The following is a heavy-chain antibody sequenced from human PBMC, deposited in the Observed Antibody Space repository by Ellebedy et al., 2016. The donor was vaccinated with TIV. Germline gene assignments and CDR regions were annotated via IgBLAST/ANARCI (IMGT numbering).Heavy chain of an antibody. Sequence: PGGSLRLSCAASGFTFSSYAMSWVRQAPGKGLEWVSGFGVSGDSTYYADSVKGRFTISRDNSKKTLYLQMNSLRAEDTAVYYCAKDRERYCSGGSCYGMDVWGQGTTVTVSS. V-gene: IGHV3-23*01. J-gene: IGHJ6*02. CDR2: FGVSGDST. D-gene: IGHD2-15*01. CDR1: GFTFSSYA. CDR3: AKDRERYCSGGSCYGMDV.